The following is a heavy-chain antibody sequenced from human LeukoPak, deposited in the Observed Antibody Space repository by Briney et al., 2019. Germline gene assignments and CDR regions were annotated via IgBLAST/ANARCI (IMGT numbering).Heavy chain of an antibody. CDR1: GFTFSSYA. D-gene: IGHD2-15*01. J-gene: IGHJ2*01. V-gene: IGHV3-23*01. CDR3: AKEDIVVVVAANNWYFDL. CDR2: ISGSGGST. Sequence: GGSLRLSCAASGFTFSSYAMSWVRQAPGKGLEWVSAISGSGGSTYYADSVKGRFTISRDNSKNTLYLQMNSLRAEDTAVYYCAKEDIVVVVAANNWYFDLWGRGTLVTVSS.